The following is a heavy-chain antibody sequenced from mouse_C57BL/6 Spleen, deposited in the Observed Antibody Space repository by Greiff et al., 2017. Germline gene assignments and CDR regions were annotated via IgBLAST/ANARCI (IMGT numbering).Heavy chain of an antibody. Sequence: EVHLVESGGGLVKPGGSLKLSCAASGFTFSSYAMSWVRQTPEKRLEWVATISDGGSYTYYPDNVKGRFTISRDNAKNHLYLQMSHLKSEDTAMYYCARDIRTALDYWGQGTTLTVSS. CDR2: ISDGGSYT. J-gene: IGHJ2*01. D-gene: IGHD3-2*01. CDR1: GFTFSSYA. V-gene: IGHV5-4*01. CDR3: ARDIRTALDY.